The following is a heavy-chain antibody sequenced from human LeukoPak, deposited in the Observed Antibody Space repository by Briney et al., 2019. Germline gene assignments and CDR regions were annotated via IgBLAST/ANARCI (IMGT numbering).Heavy chain of an antibody. J-gene: IGHJ4*02. Sequence: GGSLRLSCAASGFTLSTYAMSWVRQAPGKGLEWVSSISGSGGSTYFADSVKGRFTISRDNSRTTLYLQMNSLRAEDTAVYYCAKGWMDLSFDYWGQGILVAVSS. V-gene: IGHV3-23*01. CDR3: AKGWMDLSFDY. CDR2: ISGSGGST. D-gene: IGHD2-2*03. CDR1: GFTLSTYA.